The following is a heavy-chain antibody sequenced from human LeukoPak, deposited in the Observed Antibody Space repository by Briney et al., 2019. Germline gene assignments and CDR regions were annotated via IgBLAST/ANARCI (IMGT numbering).Heavy chain of an antibody. CDR1: GFTFSSYE. CDR2: ISSSGSTI. J-gene: IGHJ4*02. CDR3: ARDGRRDGYNLGKDFDY. D-gene: IGHD5-24*01. V-gene: IGHV3-48*03. Sequence: GRSLRLSCAASGFTFSSYEMNWVRQAPGKGLEWVSYISSSGSTIYYADSVKGRFTISRDNAKNSLYLQMNSLRAEDTAVYYCARDGRRDGYNLGKDFDYWGQGTLVTVSS.